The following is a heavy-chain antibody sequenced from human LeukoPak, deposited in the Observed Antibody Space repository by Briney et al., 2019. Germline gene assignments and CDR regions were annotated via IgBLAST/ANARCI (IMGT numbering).Heavy chain of an antibody. D-gene: IGHD3-3*01. J-gene: IGHJ4*02. CDR3: TTRFYSVDSDELDY. V-gene: IGHV3-15*01. Sequence: GGSLRLSCETSGFTAGFTFSTSYMTWVRQAPGKGLEWVGRIKSKADGGTTDYPAPVKDRFTISRDDSKNTVYLQMNSLNTDDTAVYYCTTRFYSVDSDELDYWGQGTLVTVSS. CDR2: IKSKADGGTT. CDR1: GFTAGFTFSTSY.